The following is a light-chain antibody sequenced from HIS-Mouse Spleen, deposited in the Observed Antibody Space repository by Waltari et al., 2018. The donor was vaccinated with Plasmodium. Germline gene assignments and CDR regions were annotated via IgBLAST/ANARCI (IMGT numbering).Light chain of an antibody. Sequence: ATLSCRASQSVSSYLAWYQQQPGQAPRLLIYDASNRATGIPARFSGSGSGTDFTLTISSLEPEDFAVYYCQQRSNWPLFTFGPGTKVDIK. V-gene: IGKV3-11*01. CDR2: DAS. CDR3: QQRSNWPLFT. J-gene: IGKJ3*01. CDR1: QSVSSY.